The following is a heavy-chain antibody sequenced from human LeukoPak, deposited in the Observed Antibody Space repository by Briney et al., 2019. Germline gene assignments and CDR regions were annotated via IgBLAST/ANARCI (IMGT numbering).Heavy chain of an antibody. Sequence: LSLTCTVSGGSISSSSYYWGWIRQPPGKGLEWVSYISTSGSTIYYADSVKGRFTISRDNAKNSLYLQMHSLRAEDTAVYYCARSIITRYWGQGTLVTVSS. J-gene: IGHJ4*02. CDR2: ISTSGSTI. D-gene: IGHD3-22*01. V-gene: IGHV3-11*04. CDR3: ARSIITRY. CDR1: GGSISSSSYY.